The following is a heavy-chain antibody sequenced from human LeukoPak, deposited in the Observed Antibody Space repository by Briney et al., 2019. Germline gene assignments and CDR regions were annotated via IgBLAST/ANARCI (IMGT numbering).Heavy chain of an antibody. CDR3: AKEGDDFWSGLYYYYYMDV. CDR1: VFTFSSYG. D-gene: IGHD3-3*01. V-gene: IGHV3-30*02. J-gene: IGHJ6*03. CDR2: IRYDGSNK. Sequence: PGGSLRLSCAASVFTFSSYGMHCVRQAPGKGLEWVAFIRYDGSNKYYADSVKGRFTISRDNSKNTLYLKMNSLRAEDTAVYYCAKEGDDFWSGLYYYYYMDVWGKGTTVTVSS.